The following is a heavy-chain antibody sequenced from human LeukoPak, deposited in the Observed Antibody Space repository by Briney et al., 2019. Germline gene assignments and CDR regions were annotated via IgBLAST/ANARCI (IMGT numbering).Heavy chain of an antibody. CDR1: GGTFSSYA. V-gene: IGHV1-69*01. J-gene: IGHJ4*02. D-gene: IGHD3-3*01. Sequence: GASVTVSCKASGGTFSSYAISWVRQASGQGLEWMGGIIPIFGTANYAQKFQGRVTITADESTSTAYMELSSLRSEDTAVYYCARDSNTIFGVVRGEVTGYFDYWGQGTLVTVSS. CDR2: IIPIFGTA. CDR3: ARDSNTIFGVVRGEVTGYFDY.